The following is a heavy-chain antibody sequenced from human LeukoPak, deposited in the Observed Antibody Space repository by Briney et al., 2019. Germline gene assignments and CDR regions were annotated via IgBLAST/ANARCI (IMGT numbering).Heavy chain of an antibody. V-gene: IGHV3-43D*03. Sequence: GGSLRLSCAASGFTFDDYAMHWVRQAPGKGLEWVSLISWDGVSTYYADSVRGRFTISRDNSKNSLYLQMNRLRAEDTALYYCAKGIRLWNYELDYWGQGTLVTVSS. CDR3: AKGIRLWNYELDY. CDR1: GFTFDDYA. J-gene: IGHJ4*02. CDR2: ISWDGVST. D-gene: IGHD5-18*01.